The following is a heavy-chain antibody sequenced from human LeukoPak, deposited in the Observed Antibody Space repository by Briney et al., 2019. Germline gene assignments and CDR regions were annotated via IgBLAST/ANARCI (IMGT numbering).Heavy chain of an antibody. CDR1: GGTFSSYA. CDR2: IIPIFGTA. D-gene: IGHD2-15*01. J-gene: IGHJ4*02. CDR3: AMGGCSGGSCYRKYFDY. Sequence: SVKVSCKASGGTFSSYAISWVRQAPGQGLEWMGRIIPIFGTANYAQKFPGRVTITTDESTSTAYMQLSSLRSEDTAVYYCAMGGCSGGSCYRKYFDYWGQGTLVTVSS. V-gene: IGHV1-69*05.